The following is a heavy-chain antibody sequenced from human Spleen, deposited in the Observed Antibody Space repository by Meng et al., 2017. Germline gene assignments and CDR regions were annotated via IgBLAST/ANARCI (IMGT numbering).Heavy chain of an antibody. CDR3: TDGYYFGSGTSDY. V-gene: IGHV3-15*01. Sequence: GESLKISCAASGFTFSNAWMSWVRQAPGKGLEWVGHIKSKTDGGTTDYAAPVKGGFTISRDDSKNMLYLQMNSLKTEDTAVYYCTDGYYFGSGTSDYWGQGARVTVSS. CDR2: IKSKTDGGTT. J-gene: IGHJ4*02. CDR1: GFTFSNAW. D-gene: IGHD3-10*01.